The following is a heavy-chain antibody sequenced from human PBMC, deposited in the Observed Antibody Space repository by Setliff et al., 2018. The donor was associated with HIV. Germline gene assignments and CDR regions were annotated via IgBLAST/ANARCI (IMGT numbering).Heavy chain of an antibody. CDR3: ASRSSYVPLYYYYMDV. CDR2: IYTSGST. CDR1: GGSISSGSYY. D-gene: IGHD3-16*01. Sequence: SETLSLTCTVSGGSISSGSYYWSWIRQPAGKGLEWIGHIYTSGSTNYTPSLKSRVTISVDTSKNHFSLKLISVTAADTAVYYCASRSSYVPLYYYYMDVWGKGATVTVSS. V-gene: IGHV4-61*09. J-gene: IGHJ6*03.